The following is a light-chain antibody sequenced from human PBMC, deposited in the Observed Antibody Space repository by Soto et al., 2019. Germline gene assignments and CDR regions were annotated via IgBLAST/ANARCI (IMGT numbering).Light chain of an antibody. CDR2: EVT. J-gene: IGLJ1*01. Sequence: QSALTQPPSASGSPGQSVTISCTGTSDDIGFYDHVSWYQQHPGKAPKLLIYEVTRRPSGVPDRFSGSKSGNTASLTVAGLLAEYESDYYCCSFASTRTYVFGTGTKLTVL. CDR1: SDDIGFYDH. V-gene: IGLV2-8*01. CDR3: CSFASTRTYV.